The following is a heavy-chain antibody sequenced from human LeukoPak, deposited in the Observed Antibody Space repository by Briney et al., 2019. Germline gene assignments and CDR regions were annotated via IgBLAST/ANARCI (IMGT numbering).Heavy chain of an antibody. D-gene: IGHD6-19*01. CDR1: GYIFGDYG. CDR2: INPSGGST. V-gene: IGHV1-46*01. Sequence: EASVKVSCKASGYIFGDYGISWVRQAPGQGLEWMGIINPSGGSTSYAQKFQGRVTMTRDTSTSTVYMELSSLRSEDTAVYYCASAGSGWLPFDYWGQGTLVTVSS. CDR3: ASAGSGWLPFDY. J-gene: IGHJ4*02.